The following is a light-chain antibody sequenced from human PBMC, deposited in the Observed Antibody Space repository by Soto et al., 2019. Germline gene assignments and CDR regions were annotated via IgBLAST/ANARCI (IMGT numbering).Light chain of an antibody. CDR2: KAS. CDR3: QQYNSYWT. CDR1: QSISSW. J-gene: IGKJ1*01. V-gene: IGKV1-5*03. Sequence: DIQMTQSPSTLSASVGDRVTITCRASQSISSWLAWYQQKPGKAPKLLIYKASSLASGVPSRFSGSRSGAEFNLTISSLRPDDFATYYCQQYNSYWTFGQGTKVEIK.